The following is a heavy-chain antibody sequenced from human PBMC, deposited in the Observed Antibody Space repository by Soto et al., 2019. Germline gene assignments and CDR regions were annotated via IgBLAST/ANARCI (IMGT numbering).Heavy chain of an antibody. CDR2: IYYSGST. CDR1: GGSIRSGGYY. D-gene: IGHD3-10*02. V-gene: IGHV4-31*03. J-gene: IGHJ4*02. CDR3: ARSVFT. Sequence: QLQLQESGPGLVKPSQNLSLTCTVSGGSIRSGGYYWNWIRQHPGKGLEWIGYIYYSGSTYYNPSLKSRVSIPVYTSKKQCSMKLTSVTAADTAVYDCARSVFTRGRGTLVTVTS.